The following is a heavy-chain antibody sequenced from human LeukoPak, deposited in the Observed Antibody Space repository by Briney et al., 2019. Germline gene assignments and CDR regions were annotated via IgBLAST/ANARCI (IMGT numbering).Heavy chain of an antibody. D-gene: IGHD4/OR15-4a*01. CDR3: AREGAPSDAFDI. V-gene: IGHV3-21*01. CDR1: GFSFSSDS. Sequence: GGSLRLSCAASGFSFSSDSMNWVRQAPGKGLEWVSSISSSSYIYYADSVKGRFTISRDNAKNSLYLQMNSLRAEDTAVYYCAREGAPSDAFDIWGQGTMVTVSS. CDR2: ISSSSYI. J-gene: IGHJ3*02.